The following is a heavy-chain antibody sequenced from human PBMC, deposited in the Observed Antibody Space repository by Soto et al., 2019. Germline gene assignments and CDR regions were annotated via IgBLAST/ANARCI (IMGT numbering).Heavy chain of an antibody. J-gene: IGHJ4*02. Sequence: SETLSLTCTVSGVSVNSDNYYWSWIRQPPGKGLEWIGHIYNTRSTTYNPSLKSRVTISLDTSRNHFSLSLNPVTAADTAVFYCATEYSNSPEAFDFWGRGTLVTVSS. CDR3: ATEYSNSPEAFDF. CDR2: IYNTRST. D-gene: IGHD6-6*01. V-gene: IGHV4-61*03. CDR1: GVSVNSDNYY.